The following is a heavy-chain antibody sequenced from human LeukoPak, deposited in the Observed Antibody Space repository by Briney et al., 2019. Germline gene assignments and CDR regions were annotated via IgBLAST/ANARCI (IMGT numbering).Heavy chain of an antibody. Sequence: PSETLSLTCTVSGGSISSSSYYWGWIRQPPGKGLEWIGSIYYSGSTYYNPSLKSRVTISVDTSKNQFSLKLSSVTAADTAVYYCARVSSGSTADFDYWGQGTLVTVSS. CDR3: ARVSSGSTADFDY. CDR1: GGSISSSSYY. D-gene: IGHD6-19*01. V-gene: IGHV4-39*01. CDR2: IYYSGST. J-gene: IGHJ4*02.